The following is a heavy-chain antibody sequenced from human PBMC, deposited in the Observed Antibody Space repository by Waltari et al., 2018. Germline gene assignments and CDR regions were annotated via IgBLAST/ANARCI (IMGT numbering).Heavy chain of an antibody. J-gene: IGHJ4*02. D-gene: IGHD2-15*01. CDR3: AKASRGYCVGGSCYFDF. CDR1: GFTFSRSA. CDR2: ITASGGAA. Sequence: EVKLLESGGGLVPPGGYLRLSCAASGFTFSRSAMPWVRQAPGKGLEWVSFITASGGAAHYADSVKGRFTFSRDNSNNTLYLQMNSLRAEDTAIYYCAKASRGYCVGGSCYFDFWGQGNLVTVSS. V-gene: IGHV3-23*01.